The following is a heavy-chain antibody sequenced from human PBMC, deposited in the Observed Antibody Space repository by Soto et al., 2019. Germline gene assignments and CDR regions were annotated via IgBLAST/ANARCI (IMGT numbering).Heavy chain of an antibody. CDR3: ARLAGYCSGTSCYGYYGMDV. D-gene: IGHD2-2*01. Sequence: SETLSLTCSVSGGSISSGPYSWGWIRQPPGKGMEWIGTFHYSGRTYYSPSLESRVTISVDTSKNQFSLKVSSLTAADTAVFYCARLAGYCSGTSCYGYYGMDVWGQGTTVTVSS. CDR2: FHYSGRT. CDR1: GGSISSGPYS. J-gene: IGHJ6*02. V-gene: IGHV4-39*01.